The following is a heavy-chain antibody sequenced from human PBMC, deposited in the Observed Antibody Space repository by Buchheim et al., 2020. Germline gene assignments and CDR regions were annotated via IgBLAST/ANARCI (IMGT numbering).Heavy chain of an antibody. CDR2: ISSSGITI. Sequence: EVQLVESGGGLVQPGGSLRLSCAASGFTFSSYEMNWVRQAPGKGLEWVSYISSSGITIYYADSVKGRFTISRDNAKNSLSLQMNSLRAEDTAVYYCARAQDDYVWGGSYYFDYWGQGTL. CDR1: GFTFSSYE. CDR3: ARAQDDYVWGGSYYFDY. V-gene: IGHV3-48*03. J-gene: IGHJ4*02. D-gene: IGHD3-16*01.